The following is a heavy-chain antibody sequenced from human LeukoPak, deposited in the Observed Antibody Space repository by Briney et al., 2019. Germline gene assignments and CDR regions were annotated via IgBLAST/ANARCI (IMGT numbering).Heavy chain of an antibody. CDR2: INPNSGGT. J-gene: IGHJ3*02. CDR3: AREGVGRGDGAFNI. Sequence: ASVKVSCKASGYTFSGYYMHWVRQAPGQGLEWMGWINPNSGGTNYAQKFQGRATMTRATSISTAYMELSRLRSDDTAVYFCAREGVGRGDGAFNIWGQGTMVTVSS. CDR1: GYTFSGYY. D-gene: IGHD2-21*02. V-gene: IGHV1-2*02.